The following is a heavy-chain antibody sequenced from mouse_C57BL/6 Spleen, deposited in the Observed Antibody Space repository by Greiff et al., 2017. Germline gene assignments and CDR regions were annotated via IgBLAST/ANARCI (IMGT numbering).Heavy chain of an antibody. Sequence: QVQLQQPGAELVRPGTSVKLSCKASGYTFTSYWMHWVKQRPGQGLEWIGVIDPSDSYTNYNQKFKGKATLTVDTSSSTAYMQLSSLTSEDSAVYYCATVPLTGNLDYWGQGTTLTVSS. CDR3: ATVPLTGNLDY. CDR1: GYTFTSYW. CDR2: IDPSDSYT. D-gene: IGHD4-1*01. V-gene: IGHV1-59*01. J-gene: IGHJ2*01.